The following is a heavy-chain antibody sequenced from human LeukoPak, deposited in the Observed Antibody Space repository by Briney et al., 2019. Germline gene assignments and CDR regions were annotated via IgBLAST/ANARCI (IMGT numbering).Heavy chain of an antibody. CDR2: INPNSGGT. CDR3: AREVLPAATYMDV. J-gene: IGHJ6*03. CDR1: GYTFTGYY. D-gene: IGHD2-2*01. V-gene: IGHV1-2*02. Sequence: GASVKVSCKASGYTFTGYYMHWVRQAPGQGLEWMGWINPNSGGTNYAQKFQGRVTMTRDTSISTAYMELSRLRSDDTAMYYCAREVLPAATYMDVWGKGTTVTISS.